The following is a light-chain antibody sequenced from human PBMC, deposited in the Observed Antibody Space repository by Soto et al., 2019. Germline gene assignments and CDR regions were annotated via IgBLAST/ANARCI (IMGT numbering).Light chain of an antibody. J-gene: IGLJ3*02. CDR3: VLYMGSGIWV. CDR2: NTN. V-gene: IGLV8-61*01. Sequence: QTVVTQEASLSVSPGTTVTLTCGLSSGSVSANYYPSWYQQTPGQAPRTLIYNTNTRSSGVHDRFSGSILGNKAALTITGAQADDESDYYCVLYMGSGIWVFGGGTKVTVL. CDR1: SGSVSANYY.